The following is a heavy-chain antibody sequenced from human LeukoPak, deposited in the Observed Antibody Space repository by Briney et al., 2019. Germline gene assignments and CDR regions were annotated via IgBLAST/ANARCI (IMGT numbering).Heavy chain of an antibody. D-gene: IGHD5-24*01. J-gene: IGHJ2*01. Sequence: PGGSLRLSCAASGFTVGTKYMNRVRQAPGKGLEWVSIIYSGGTTYYADSVKGRFTISRDTSKNTLSLQMNSLRAEDTAVYFCARVGDHFHWNLDLWGRGTLVTVSS. CDR2: IYSGGTT. CDR3: ARVGDHFHWNLDL. V-gene: IGHV3-53*01. CDR1: GFTVGTKY.